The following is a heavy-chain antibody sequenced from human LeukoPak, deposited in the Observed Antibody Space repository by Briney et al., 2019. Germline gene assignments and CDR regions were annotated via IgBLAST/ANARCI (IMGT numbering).Heavy chain of an antibody. Sequence: SVKVSCKASGDTFRNLAITWVRRAPGQGPEWMGRIIPTDDMTDYAQAFQGRVTFNADKSTTTVIMELSSLTFQDTAVYYCAREVVGGTYAIYFDLWGQGSLVTVSS. CDR1: GDTFRNLA. CDR3: AREVVGGTYAIYFDL. CDR2: IIPTDDMT. V-gene: IGHV1-69*04. D-gene: IGHD3-3*01. J-gene: IGHJ4*02.